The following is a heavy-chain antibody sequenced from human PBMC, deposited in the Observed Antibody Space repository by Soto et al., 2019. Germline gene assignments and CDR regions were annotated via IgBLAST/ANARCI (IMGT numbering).Heavy chain of an antibody. D-gene: IGHD5-18*01. J-gene: IGHJ4*02. Sequence: QVQLQESGPGLVKPSETLTLTCAVSGASISTGKWWSWVRQPPGKGLEGIGEISHGVSANYNPALRSRVTIEVDKSKNQFSLKLSVTAADTAMYYCTRDGDFGYSLAYWGQGTLVTVSS. CDR3: TRDGDFGYSLAY. CDR2: ISHGVSA. CDR1: GASISTGKW. V-gene: IGHV4-4*02.